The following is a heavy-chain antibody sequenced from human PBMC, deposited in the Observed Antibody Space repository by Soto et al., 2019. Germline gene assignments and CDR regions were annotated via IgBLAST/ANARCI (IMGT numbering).Heavy chain of an antibody. Sequence: LRLSCAASGFTFSSYGMHWVRQAPGKGLEWVAVIWYDGSNKYYADSVKGRFTISRDNSKNTLYLQMNSLRAEDTAVYYCARENYYDSSGYFDYWGQGTLVTVSS. CDR2: IWYDGSNK. CDR1: GFTFSSYG. J-gene: IGHJ4*02. CDR3: ARENYYDSSGYFDY. D-gene: IGHD3-22*01. V-gene: IGHV3-33*01.